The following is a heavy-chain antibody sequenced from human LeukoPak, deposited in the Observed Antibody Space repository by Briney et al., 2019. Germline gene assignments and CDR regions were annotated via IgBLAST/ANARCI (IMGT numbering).Heavy chain of an antibody. D-gene: IGHD3-22*01. CDR2: INPNNGGT. J-gene: IGHJ4*02. CDR3: ARGGAYYFDSSGRGDY. Sequence: ASVKVSCKASGYTFTDYYIHWVRQAPGQGLEWMGWINPNNGGTNYSQKFQGRVTMTRDTSINTAYMELRRLRSDDTAVYYCARGGAYYFDSSGRGDYWGQGTLVTVSS. CDR1: GYTFTDYY. V-gene: IGHV1-2*02.